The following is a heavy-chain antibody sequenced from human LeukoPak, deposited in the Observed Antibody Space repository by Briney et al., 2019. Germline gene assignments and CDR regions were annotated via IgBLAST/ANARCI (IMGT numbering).Heavy chain of an antibody. V-gene: IGHV1-24*01. J-gene: IGHJ5*02. CDR1: GYTLTELS. D-gene: IGHD2-15*01. CDR2: FDPEDGET. Sequence: ASVKVSCKVSGYTLTELSMHWVRQAPGKGLEWMGGFDPEDGETIYAQKFQGRVTMTEDTSTDTAYMELSSLRSEDTAVYYCATDSLGYCSGGSCYARSSWFDPWGQGTLVTVSS. CDR3: ATDSLGYCSGGSCYARSSWFDP.